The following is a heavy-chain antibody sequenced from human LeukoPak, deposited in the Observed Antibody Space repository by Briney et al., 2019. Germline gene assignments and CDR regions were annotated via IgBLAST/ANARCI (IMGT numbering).Heavy chain of an antibody. J-gene: IGHJ4*02. CDR1: GFTFSSYS. Sequence: TGGSLRLSCAASGFTFSSYSMNWVRQAPGKGLEWVSYISSSSSTIYYADSVKGRFTISRDNAKNSLYLQMNSLRAEDTAVYYCARVTDFWSKKLDYWGQGTLVTVSS. D-gene: IGHD3-3*01. CDR2: ISSSSSTI. V-gene: IGHV3-48*01. CDR3: ARVTDFWSKKLDY.